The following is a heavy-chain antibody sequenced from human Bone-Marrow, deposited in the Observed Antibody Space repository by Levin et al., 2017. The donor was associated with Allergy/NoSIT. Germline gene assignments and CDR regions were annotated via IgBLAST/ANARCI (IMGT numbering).Heavy chain of an antibody. CDR2: INPNSGDT. J-gene: IGHJ3*02. Sequence: GESLKISCKASGYTFTDYFIHWVRLAPGQGLEWMGWINPNSGDTDSSQNFQGTVTMTRDTSISTAYMEVNSLTSNDTALYYCARISSAAFDMWGQGTVVTVSS. D-gene: IGHD6-19*01. CDR3: ARISSAAFDM. CDR1: GYTFTDYF. V-gene: IGHV1-2*02.